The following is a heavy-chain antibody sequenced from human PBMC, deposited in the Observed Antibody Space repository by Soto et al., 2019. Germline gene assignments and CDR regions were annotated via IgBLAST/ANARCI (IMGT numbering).Heavy chain of an antibody. J-gene: IGHJ6*02. CDR1: GFSFSDYY. CDR3: ARDNRRFWNGYYRRYDYYGMDV. V-gene: IGHV3-11*01. Sequence: HVQLVESGGGLVEPGGSLRLSCAASGFSFSDYYVNWIRQAPGKGLEWISYTGRSLYPIYYADSVKGRCSISRDSAKHSVFLQMNSLRVEDTAVYYCARDNRRFWNGYYRRYDYYGMDVWGRGTTVSVSS. CDR2: TGRSLYPI. D-gene: IGHD3-3*01.